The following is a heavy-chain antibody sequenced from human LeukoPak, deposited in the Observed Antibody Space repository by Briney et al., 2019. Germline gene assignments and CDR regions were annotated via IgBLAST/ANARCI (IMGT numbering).Heavy chain of an antibody. CDR2: IHHSGST. Sequence: PSETLSLTCTVSGYFISSGYYWGWIRQPPGEGLQWIGSIHHSGSTYYNPSLKSRVTISVDTSKNQFSLKLSSVTAADTAVYYCARSVKRDQPIDYWGQGTLVTVSS. V-gene: IGHV4-38-2*02. CDR3: ARSVKRDQPIDY. CDR1: GYFISSGYY. J-gene: IGHJ4*02. D-gene: IGHD2-2*01.